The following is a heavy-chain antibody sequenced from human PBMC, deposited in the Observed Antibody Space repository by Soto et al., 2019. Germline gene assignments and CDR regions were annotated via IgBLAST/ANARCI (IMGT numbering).Heavy chain of an antibody. J-gene: IGHJ4*01. CDR1: GFTFGSYW. CDR3: ASVFVYDSGATVNHYLDY. Sequence: GGSLRLSCAASGFTFGSYWMSWVRQAPGKGLEWLATIKMDASEKKYVDSVKGRFTMSRDNAKNSLYLQMDSLRAEDTAVYYCASVFVYDSGATVNHYLDYRGHRTLSTVPS. D-gene: IGHD3-10*01. CDR2: IKMDASEK. V-gene: IGHV3-7*01.